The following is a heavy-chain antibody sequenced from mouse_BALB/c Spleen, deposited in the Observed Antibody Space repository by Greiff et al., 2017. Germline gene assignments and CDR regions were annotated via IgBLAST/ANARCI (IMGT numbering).Heavy chain of an antibody. CDR3: ARGGDNFWYFDD. CDR2: ISSGSSTI. D-gene: IGHD1-3*01. CDR1: RFTFSSFG. V-gene: IGHV5-17*02. J-gene: IGHJ1*01. Sequence: EVHLVESGGGLVQPGGSRKLSCAASRFTFSSFGMHWVRQAPEKGLEWVAYISSGSSTIYYADTVKGRFTISRDNPKNTLFLQMTSLRSEDTAMYYCARGGDNFWYFDDWGAGTTVTVSS.